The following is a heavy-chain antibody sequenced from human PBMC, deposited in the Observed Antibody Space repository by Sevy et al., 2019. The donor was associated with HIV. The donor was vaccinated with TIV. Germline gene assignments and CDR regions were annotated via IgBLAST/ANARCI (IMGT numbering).Heavy chain of an antibody. V-gene: IGHV3-49*03. J-gene: IGHJ5*01. D-gene: IGHD3-22*01. Sequence: GGSLRLSCTGSGFTFGDYAMSWFRQAPGMGLEWVGFIRSNDHGRATDDAAYVKGRFTISRDDSKSIADLQMNSLKTEDTDVYYCTRGYYDDSSGYSDSWGQGTLVTVSS. CDR1: GFTFGDYA. CDR2: IRSNDHGRAT. CDR3: TRGYYDDSSGYSDS.